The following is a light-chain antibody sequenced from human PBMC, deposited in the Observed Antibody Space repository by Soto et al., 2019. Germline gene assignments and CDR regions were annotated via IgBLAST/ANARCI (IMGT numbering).Light chain of an antibody. CDR3: QQRSNWPLIT. J-gene: IGKJ4*01. Sequence: EIVLTQSPATLSWSPGERATLSCRASQSVRTYLAWYQQKPGQAPRLLIYDASNRATGIPARFSGSGSGTAFTLAIISLEPEDVGVYYCQQRSNWPLITFGGGTKVEIK. V-gene: IGKV3-11*01. CDR1: QSVRTY. CDR2: DAS.